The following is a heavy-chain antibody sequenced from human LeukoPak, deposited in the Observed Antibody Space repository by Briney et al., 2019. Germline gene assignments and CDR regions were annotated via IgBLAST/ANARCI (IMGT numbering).Heavy chain of an antibody. V-gene: IGHV3-23*01. CDR3: AKGNYGDHQTSYYYYYYMDV. Sequence: GGSLRLSCAASGFTFSSSAMSWVRQAPGKGLEWVSSISGSGGSPYYADSVKGRFTISRDNSKNTLYLQMNSLRAEDTAVYYCAKGNYGDHQTSYYYYYYMDVWGKGTTVTVSS. J-gene: IGHJ6*03. CDR2: ISGSGGSP. D-gene: IGHD4-17*01. CDR1: GFTFSSSA.